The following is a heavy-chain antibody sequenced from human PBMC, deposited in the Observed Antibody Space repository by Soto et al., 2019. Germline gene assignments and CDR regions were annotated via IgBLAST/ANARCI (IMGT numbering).Heavy chain of an antibody. Sequence: SVKVSCKASGGTFSSYAISWVRQAPGLGLEWMGGIIPIFGTANYAQKFQGRVTITADESTSTDYMELSSLRSEDTAVYYCARDLRATIFGGLDYYYYGMDVWGQGTTVTVSS. J-gene: IGHJ6*02. CDR3: ARDLRATIFGGLDYYYYGMDV. D-gene: IGHD3-3*01. V-gene: IGHV1-69*13. CDR1: GGTFSSYA. CDR2: IIPIFGTA.